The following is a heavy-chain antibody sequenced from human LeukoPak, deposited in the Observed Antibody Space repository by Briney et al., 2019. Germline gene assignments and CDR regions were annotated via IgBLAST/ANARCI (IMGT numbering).Heavy chain of an antibody. CDR2: IKQDGSEK. Sequence: GGSLRLSCAASGFTFSSYWMSWVRQAPGKGLEWVANIKQDGSEKYYVDSVKGRFTISRDNAKNSLYLQMNSLRAEDTAVYYCARAPTQYYDFWSGHFDYWGQGTLVTVSS. V-gene: IGHV3-7*01. CDR1: GFTFSSYW. J-gene: IGHJ4*02. CDR3: ARAPTQYYDFWSGHFDY. D-gene: IGHD3-3*01.